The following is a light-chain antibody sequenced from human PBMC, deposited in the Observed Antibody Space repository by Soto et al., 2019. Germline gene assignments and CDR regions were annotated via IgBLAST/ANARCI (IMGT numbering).Light chain of an antibody. CDR1: QSISSW. CDR3: QQYNSYWT. CDR2: DAS. J-gene: IGKJ1*01. Sequence: DIQMTQSPSTLSASVGDRVTFTCRASQSISSWLAWYQQKPGKAPKLLIYDASSLESGVPSRFSGSGSGTEFTLTISSLQPDDFATDYCQQYNSYWTFGQGAKV. V-gene: IGKV1-5*01.